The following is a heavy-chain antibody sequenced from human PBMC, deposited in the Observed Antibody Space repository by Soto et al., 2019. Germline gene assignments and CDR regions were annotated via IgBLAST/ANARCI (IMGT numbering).Heavy chain of an antibody. D-gene: IGHD4-4*01. CDR2: INPSGGST. CDR3: ARGPTVTTYYYYYGMDV. Sequence: QVQLVQSGAEVKKPGASVKVSCKASGYTFTSYYMHWVRQAPGQGLEWMGMINPSGGSTSYAQKLQGRVTMTRDTSTSTVYRELSSLRSEDTAVYYCARGPTVTTYYYYYGMDVWGQGTTVTVSS. CDR1: GYTFTSYY. J-gene: IGHJ6*02. V-gene: IGHV1-46*01.